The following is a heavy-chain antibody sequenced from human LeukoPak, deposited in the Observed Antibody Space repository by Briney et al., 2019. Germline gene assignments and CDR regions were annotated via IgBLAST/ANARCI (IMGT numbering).Heavy chain of an antibody. V-gene: IGHV4-38-2*02. D-gene: IGHD3-22*01. J-gene: IGHJ2*01. CDR2: FFHSGGT. CDR1: GYYISSGYY. Sequence: PSETLSLTCTVSGYYISSGYYWGWIRQPSGKGLEWIGSFFHSGGTYYNPSLKSRVTISGDTSKNQFSLKLNSVTAADTAVYYCARSYDSSGYYIFDLWGRGTLVTVSS. CDR3: ARSYDSSGYYIFDL.